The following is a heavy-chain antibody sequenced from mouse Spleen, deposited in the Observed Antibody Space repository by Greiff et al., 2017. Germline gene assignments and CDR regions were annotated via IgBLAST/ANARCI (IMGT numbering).Heavy chain of an antibody. CDR3: ASQAYRYAFYAMDY. V-gene: IGHV1-82*01. CDR2: IYPGDGDT. J-gene: IGHJ4*01. D-gene: IGHD2-14*01. Sequence: QVQLQQFGPELVKPGASVKISCKASGYAFSSSWMNWVKQRPGKGLEWIGRIYPGDGDTNYNGKFKGKATLTADKSSSTAYMQLSSLTSEDSAVYFCASQAYRYAFYAMDYWGQGTSVTVSS. CDR1: GYAFSSSW.